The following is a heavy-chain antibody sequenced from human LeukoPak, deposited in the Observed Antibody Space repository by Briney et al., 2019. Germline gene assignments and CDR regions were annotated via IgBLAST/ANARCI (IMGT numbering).Heavy chain of an antibody. D-gene: IGHD4-17*01. CDR1: GLTFSSYS. CDR3: AKEWGVDYGLRY. CDR2: ISSSSSTI. Sequence: GGSLRLSCAASGLTFSSYSMNWVRQAPGKGLEGVSYISSSSSTIYYADSVKGRFTISRDNAKNSLYLQMNSLRADDTAVYYCAKEWGVDYGLRYWGQGTLVTVSS. V-gene: IGHV3-48*01. J-gene: IGHJ4*02.